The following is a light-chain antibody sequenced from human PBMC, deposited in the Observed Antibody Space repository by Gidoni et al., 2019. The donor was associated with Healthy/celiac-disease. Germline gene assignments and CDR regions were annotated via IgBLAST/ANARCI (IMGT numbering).Light chain of an antibody. CDR1: QSISSY. Sequence: DIQMTQSPSFLSASVGDRVTITCRASQSISSYLNWYQQKPGKATKLLIYAAYSLQSGGPSRFSGSGSGTDFTLTISSLQPEDFATYYCQQRYSTPYTFGQGTKLEIK. CDR2: AAY. J-gene: IGKJ2*01. CDR3: QQRYSTPYT. V-gene: IGKV1-39*01.